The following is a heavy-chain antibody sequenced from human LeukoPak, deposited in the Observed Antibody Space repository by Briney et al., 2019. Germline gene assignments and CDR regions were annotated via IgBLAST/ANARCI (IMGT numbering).Heavy chain of an antibody. D-gene: IGHD3-10*01. Sequence: GGSLRLSCAASGFTFSSYAINWVRQAPGKGLEWVLVIYSGGSTYYADSVKGRFTISRDNSKNTLYLQMNSLRVEDTAVYYCARGPGSGSYLSYWGQGTLVTVSS. CDR1: GFTFSSYA. CDR3: ARGPGSGSYLSY. CDR2: IYSGGST. V-gene: IGHV3-66*01. J-gene: IGHJ4*02.